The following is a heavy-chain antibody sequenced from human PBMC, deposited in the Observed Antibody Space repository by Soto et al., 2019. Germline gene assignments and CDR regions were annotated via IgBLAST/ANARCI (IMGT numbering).Heavy chain of an antibody. D-gene: IGHD3-10*01. V-gene: IGHV3-74*01. J-gene: IGHJ6*03. CDR2: IDKVGTDS. Sequence: EVQLVESGGGLVQPGGSLRLSCAASEFTFSGRSVHWFRQAPGKGLVWISGIDKVGTDSTYADSVKGRFTSSRDNAKNTVYLQMNSLRVEDTAVYYCARGWFGPDVWGKGTTVTVSS. CDR1: EFTFSGRS. CDR3: ARGWFGPDV.